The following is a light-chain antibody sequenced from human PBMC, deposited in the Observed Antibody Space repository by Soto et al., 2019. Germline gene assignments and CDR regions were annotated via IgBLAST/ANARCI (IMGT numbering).Light chain of an antibody. CDR1: QSVSSSY. CDR2: GAS. Sequence: EIVLMQSPGILSLSPGERATLSCRASQSVSSSYLAWYQQKPGQAPRLRIYGASSRDTGIPDRFSGSGSGTDFTLTISRLEPEDLAVHYCQQYGSSPTFGQGTKVEIK. CDR3: QQYGSSPT. V-gene: IGKV3-20*01. J-gene: IGKJ1*01.